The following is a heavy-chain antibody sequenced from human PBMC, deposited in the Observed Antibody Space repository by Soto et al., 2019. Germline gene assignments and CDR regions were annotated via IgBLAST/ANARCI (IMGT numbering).Heavy chain of an antibody. V-gene: IGHV3-33*08. CDR2: IWYDGSNK. J-gene: IGHJ3*02. Sequence: GGSLRLSCAASGFTFSSYGMHWVRQAPGKGLEWVAVIWYDGSNKYYADSVKGRFTISRDNSKNTLYLQMNSLRAEDTAVYYCARGGDNSGSYSYAFDIWGQGTMVTVSS. D-gene: IGHD1-26*01. CDR3: ARGGDNSGSYSYAFDI. CDR1: GFTFSSYG.